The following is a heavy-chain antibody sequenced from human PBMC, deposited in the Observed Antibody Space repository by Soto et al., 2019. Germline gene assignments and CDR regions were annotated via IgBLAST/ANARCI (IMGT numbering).Heavy chain of an antibody. CDR2: INQDGSEK. J-gene: IGHJ4*02. CDR3: ARGHWGRDY. V-gene: IGHV3-7*01. CDR1: EFSFSSYW. Sequence: EVHLVESGGGLVQPGGSLRLSCEASEFSFSSYWMSWVRQAPGKGLEWVANINQDGSEKYYVDSVKGRFTISRDNAKNSLYLQMNSLRVEDTAVYYCARGHWGRDYWGQGTLVTVSS. D-gene: IGHD7-27*01.